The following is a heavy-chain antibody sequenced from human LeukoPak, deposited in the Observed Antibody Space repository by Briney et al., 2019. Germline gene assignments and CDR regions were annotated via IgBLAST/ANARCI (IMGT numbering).Heavy chain of an antibody. D-gene: IGHD6-13*01. Sequence: ASVKVSCKASGYTFTSYGISWVRQAPGQGLEWMGWISAYNGNTNYAQKLQGRVTMTTDTSTSTAYMELRSLRSDDTAVYYCARDVNAAAGNGPTHIRGFYYYYMDVWGKGTTVTISS. V-gene: IGHV1-18*01. CDR2: ISAYNGNT. CDR1: GYTFTSYG. CDR3: ARDVNAAAGNGPTHIRGFYYYYMDV. J-gene: IGHJ6*03.